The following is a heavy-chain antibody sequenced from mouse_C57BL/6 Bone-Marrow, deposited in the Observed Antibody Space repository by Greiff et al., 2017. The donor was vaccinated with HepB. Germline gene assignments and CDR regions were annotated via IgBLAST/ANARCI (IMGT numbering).Heavy chain of an antibody. Sequence: VKLVESGAELVKPGASVKLSCKASGYTFTSYWMHWVKQRPGQGLEWIGMIHPNSGSTNYNEKFKSKATLTVDKSSSTAYMELSSLTSEDSAVYYCASANWDVDWYFDVWGTGTTVTVSS. CDR1: GYTFTSYW. CDR2: IHPNSGST. D-gene: IGHD4-1*01. CDR3: ASANWDVDWYFDV. V-gene: IGHV1-64*01. J-gene: IGHJ1*03.